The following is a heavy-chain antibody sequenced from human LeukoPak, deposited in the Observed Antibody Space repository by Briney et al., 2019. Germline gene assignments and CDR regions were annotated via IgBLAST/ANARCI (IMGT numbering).Heavy chain of an antibody. CDR1: GFSFSTYS. V-gene: IGHV3-21*01. Sequence: GGSLRLSYAGSGFSFSTYSMNWVRQAPGKGLEWVSSISTGSNYIHYADSVKGRFTVSRNNAKNSMYLQMNSLRAEDTAVYYCAKDLSDTFGGVIPKPVDYWGQGTLVTVSS. D-gene: IGHD3-16*02. CDR3: AKDLSDTFGGVIPKPVDY. J-gene: IGHJ4*02. CDR2: ISTGSNYI.